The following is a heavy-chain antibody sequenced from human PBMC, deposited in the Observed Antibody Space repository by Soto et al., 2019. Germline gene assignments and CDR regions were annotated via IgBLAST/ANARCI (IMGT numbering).Heavy chain of an antibody. CDR1: GGTFRTYA. CDR2: IIPIFGTI. CDR3: AKGAVAGTPTSYYYYGMDV. Sequence: QVQLLQSGAEVKKPGSSVRVSCEASGGTFRTYAISWVRQAPGQGLEWMGEIIPIFGTINYAQKFQGRLTITADESTATVDMDLRSLRSDDTALYYCAKGAVAGTPTSYYYYGMDVWGQGTTVTVSS. D-gene: IGHD6-19*01. V-gene: IGHV1-69*12. J-gene: IGHJ6*02.